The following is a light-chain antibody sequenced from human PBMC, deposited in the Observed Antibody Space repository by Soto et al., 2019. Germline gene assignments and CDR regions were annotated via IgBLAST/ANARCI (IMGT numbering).Light chain of an antibody. CDR3: QHRSNSPPTWT. J-gene: IGKJ1*01. Sequence: EIVLTQSPATLSLSPGDRATLSCRASQRIGTYLAWYQQKAGQAPSLLIYDTSNRATGIPTRFSGSGSGTAFTLTSSSLEPEDFAVYFCQHRSNSPPTWTFGQGTKVEIK. CDR1: QRIGTY. V-gene: IGKV3-11*01. CDR2: DTS.